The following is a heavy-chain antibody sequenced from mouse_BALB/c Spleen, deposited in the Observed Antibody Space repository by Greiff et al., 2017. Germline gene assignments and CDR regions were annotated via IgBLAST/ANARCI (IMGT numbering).Heavy chain of an antibody. D-gene: IGHD1-1*01. Sequence: EVKLVESGPGLVKPSQSLSLTCTVTGYSITSDYAWNWIRQLPGNKLEWMGYISYSGSTNYNPSLKSRISITRDTSKNQFFLHLNSVTTEDTATYYCARYYGSWFAYWGQGTLVSVSA. CDR1: GYSITSDYA. V-gene: IGHV3-2*02. CDR2: ISYSGST. J-gene: IGHJ3*01. CDR3: ARYYGSWFAY.